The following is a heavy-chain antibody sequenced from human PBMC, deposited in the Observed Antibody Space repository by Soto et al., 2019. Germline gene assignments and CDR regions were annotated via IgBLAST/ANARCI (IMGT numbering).Heavy chain of an antibody. V-gene: IGHV4-61*01. J-gene: IGHJ6*02. CDR1: GASVYRCNYF. CDR2: ISYSGST. Sequence: QVQLQESGPGLVKPSETLSLTCTVSGASVYRCNYFWTWVRQPPGKGLEWVGFISYSGSTNYNPSLKSRVTISVDTSKNQFSLKLNSVTAADTATYYCTRESTRYGMDVWGQGTTVTVSS. CDR3: TRESTRYGMDV.